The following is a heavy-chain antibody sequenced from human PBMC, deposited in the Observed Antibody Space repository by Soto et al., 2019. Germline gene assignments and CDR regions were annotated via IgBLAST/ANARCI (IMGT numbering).Heavy chain of an antibody. CDR2: ISAYNGNT. CDR3: ARDINSSGLKFDY. Sequence: ASVXVSFKAAFYTFTIYGSICFLQAPGQGLEWMGWISAYNGNTNYAQKLQGRVTMTTDTSTSTAYMELRSLRSDDTAVYYCARDINSSGLKFDYWGQGTLVTVSS. D-gene: IGHD3-22*01. CDR1: FYTFTIYG. V-gene: IGHV1-18*01. J-gene: IGHJ4*02.